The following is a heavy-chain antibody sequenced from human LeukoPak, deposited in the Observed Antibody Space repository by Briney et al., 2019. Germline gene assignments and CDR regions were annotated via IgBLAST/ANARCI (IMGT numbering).Heavy chain of an antibody. CDR3: ARGWASGYTFDY. D-gene: IGHD3-3*01. V-gene: IGHV1-69*13. CDR1: GGTFSSYA. J-gene: IGHJ4*02. Sequence: ASVKVSCKASGGTFSSYAISWVRQAPGQGLEWMGGIIPIFGTANYAQKFQGRVTITADESTSTAYMELSSLRSEDTAVYYCARGWASGYTFDYWGQGPLVTVSS. CDR2: IIPIFGTA.